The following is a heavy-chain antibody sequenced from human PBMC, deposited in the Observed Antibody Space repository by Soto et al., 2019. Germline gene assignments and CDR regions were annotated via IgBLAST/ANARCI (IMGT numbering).Heavy chain of an antibody. CDR2: INAGNGNT. V-gene: IGHV1-3*01. D-gene: IGHD1-1*01. J-gene: IGHJ4*02. Sequence: ASVKVSCKASGFTFTSFAIHWVRQAPGQRLEWMGWINAGNGNTKYSQRFQGRVTITRDTSASTAYMELSSLRSEDTAVYYCAREGTYYWGQGNLVTVSS. CDR1: GFTFTSFA. CDR3: AREGTYY.